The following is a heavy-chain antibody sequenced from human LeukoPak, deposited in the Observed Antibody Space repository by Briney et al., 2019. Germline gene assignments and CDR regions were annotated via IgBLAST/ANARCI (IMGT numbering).Heavy chain of an antibody. CDR1: GYTFTGYY. Sequence: ASVKVSCKASGYTFTGYYMHWVRQAPGQGLEWMGWINPNSGGTNYAQKFQGRVTMTRDTSISTAYMELSRLRSDDTAVYYCARDKLLSAAAGIEAGDYWGQGTLVTVSS. CDR2: INPNSGGT. V-gene: IGHV1-2*02. CDR3: ARDKLLSAAAGIEAGDY. J-gene: IGHJ4*02. D-gene: IGHD6-13*01.